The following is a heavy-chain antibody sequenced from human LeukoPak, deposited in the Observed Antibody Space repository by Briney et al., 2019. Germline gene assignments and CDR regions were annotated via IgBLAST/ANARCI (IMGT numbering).Heavy chain of an antibody. CDR2: IRYDRSNR. CDR1: GFTFSSYG. D-gene: IGHD4-17*01. CDR3: AKGFSTVTIEY. V-gene: IGHV3-30*02. Sequence: PGGSLRLSCAASGFTFSSYGMHWVRQAPGKGLEWVAFIRYDRSNRYYADSVKGRFTISRDNSKDTLYLEMNSLRPEDTAVYYCAKGFSTVTIEYWGQGTLVTVSS. J-gene: IGHJ4*02.